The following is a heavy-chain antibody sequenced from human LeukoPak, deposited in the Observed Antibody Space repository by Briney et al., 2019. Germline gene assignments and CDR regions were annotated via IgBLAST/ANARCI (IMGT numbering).Heavy chain of an antibody. CDR3: AKVLNYYGSGHFDY. CDR2: ISGSGGST. J-gene: IGHJ4*02. V-gene: IGHV3-23*01. CDR1: GFTFSSYA. D-gene: IGHD3-10*01. Sequence: GGSLRLSCTASGFTFSSYAMSWVRQAPGKGLEWVSAISGSGGSTHYADSVKGRFTISRDNSKNTLYLQMNSLRAEDTAVYYCAKVLNYYGSGHFDYWGQGTLVTVSS.